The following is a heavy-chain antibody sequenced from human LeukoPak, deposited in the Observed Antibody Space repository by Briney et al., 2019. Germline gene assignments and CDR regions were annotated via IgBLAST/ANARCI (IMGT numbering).Heavy chain of an antibody. D-gene: IGHD6-6*01. V-gene: IGHV1-2*02. J-gene: IGHJ5*02. CDR3: ARRQLVGPGFAP. CDR1: GYTFTGYY. Sequence: ASVKVSCKASGYTFTGYYMHGVRQAPGQGLEWMGWINPNSGGTNYAQKFQGRVTMTRDTYISTAYMELSRLRSDDTAVYYCARRQLVGPGFAPWGQGTLVTVSS. CDR2: INPNSGGT.